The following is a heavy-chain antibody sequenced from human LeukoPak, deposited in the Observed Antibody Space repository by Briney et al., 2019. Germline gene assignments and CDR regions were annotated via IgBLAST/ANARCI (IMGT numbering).Heavy chain of an antibody. CDR1: GYTFTGYY. V-gene: IGHV1-2*02. CDR2: INPNSGGT. CDR3: ARDVGELLGAFDY. Sequence: GASVKVSCKASGYTFTGYYMHWVRQAPGQGLEWMGWINPNSGGTNYAQKFQGRVTMTRDTSIGTAYMELSRLRSDDTAVYYCARDVGELLGAFDYWGQGTLVTVSS. J-gene: IGHJ4*02. D-gene: IGHD1-26*01.